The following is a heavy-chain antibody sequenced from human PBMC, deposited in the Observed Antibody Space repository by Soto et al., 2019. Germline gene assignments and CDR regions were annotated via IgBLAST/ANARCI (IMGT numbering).Heavy chain of an antibody. D-gene: IGHD2-2*01. CDR1: GFTVSSNY. J-gene: IGHJ6*03. CDR3: ARDQNPHHCSSTSCYYYYYMDV. V-gene: IGHV3-66*01. CDR2: IYSGGST. Sequence: EVQLVESGGGLVQPGGSLRLSCAASGFTVSSNYMSWVRQAPGKGLEWVSVIYSGGSTYYADSVKGRFTISRDNSKNTLYLQMNSLRAEDTAVYYCARDQNPHHCSSTSCYYYYYMDVWGKGTTVTVSS.